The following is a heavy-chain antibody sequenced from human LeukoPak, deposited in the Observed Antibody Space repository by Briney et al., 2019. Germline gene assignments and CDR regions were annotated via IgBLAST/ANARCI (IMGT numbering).Heavy chain of an antibody. Sequence: GGSLRLSCAASGFTFSSYAMSWVRQAPGKGLEWVSAISGSGGSTYYADSVKGRFTISRDNAKNSLYLQMNSLRAEDTAVYYCARAGRPHDYWGQGTLVTVSS. V-gene: IGHV3-23*01. J-gene: IGHJ4*02. CDR2: ISGSGGST. CDR3: ARAGRPHDY. CDR1: GFTFSSYA.